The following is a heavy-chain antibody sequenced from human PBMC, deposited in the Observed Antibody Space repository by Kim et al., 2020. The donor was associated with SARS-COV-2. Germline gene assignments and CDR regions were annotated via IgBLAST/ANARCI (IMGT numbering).Heavy chain of an antibody. CDR3: ARGAGVGATIFRSYYYYGMDV. Sequence: SQTLSLTCAISGDSVSSNSAAWNWIRQSPSRGLEWLGRTYYRSKWYNDYAVSVKSRITINPDTSKNQFSLQLNSVTPEDTAVYYCARGAGVGATIFRSYYYYGMDVWGQGTTVTVSS. J-gene: IGHJ6*02. CDR2: TYYRSKWYN. CDR1: GDSVSSNSAA. D-gene: IGHD1-26*01. V-gene: IGHV6-1*01.